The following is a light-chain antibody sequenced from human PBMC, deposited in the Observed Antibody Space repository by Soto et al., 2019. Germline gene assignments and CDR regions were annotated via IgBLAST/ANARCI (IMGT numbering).Light chain of an antibody. CDR3: QQRSSWPRT. V-gene: IGKV3-11*01. Sequence: VLTQSPATLSLSPGERATLSCSASQSVSSYLAWYQQKPGQAPRLLIYDASNRATGIPDRFSGSGSGTDFTLPISTLEPEDFAAYYCQQRSSWPRTFGQGTKVDI. CDR1: QSVSSY. CDR2: DAS. J-gene: IGKJ1*01.